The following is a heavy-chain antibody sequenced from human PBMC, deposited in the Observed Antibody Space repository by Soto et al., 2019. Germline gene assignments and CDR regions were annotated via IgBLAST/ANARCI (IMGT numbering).Heavy chain of an antibody. CDR2: INSDGNST. J-gene: IGHJ4*02. Sequence: EVQLLESGGALVQPGGSLRISCAASGCTFSPFWMHWFRQVPGKGPVWVSRINSDGNSTSYADSVKGRFTISSDNAKSTLYLQINMLRAEDKAVYYCSRGRHHFAYWGQGTMVTVSS. CDR3: SRGRHHFAY. V-gene: IGHV3-74*01. CDR1: GCTFSPFW.